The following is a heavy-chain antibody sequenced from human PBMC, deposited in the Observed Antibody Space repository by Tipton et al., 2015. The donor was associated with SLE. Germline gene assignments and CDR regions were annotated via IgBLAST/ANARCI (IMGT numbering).Heavy chain of an antibody. Sequence: LRLSCTVSGGSISSYYWSWIRQPPGKGLEWIGYIYSSGSTNYNPSLKSRVTISVDTSKNQFSLKLSSVTAADTAVYYCARTAGPGLFDIWGQGTMVTVSS. J-gene: IGHJ3*02. CDR1: GGSISSYY. V-gene: IGHV4-59*01. CDR3: ARTAGPGLFDI. CDR2: IYSSGST.